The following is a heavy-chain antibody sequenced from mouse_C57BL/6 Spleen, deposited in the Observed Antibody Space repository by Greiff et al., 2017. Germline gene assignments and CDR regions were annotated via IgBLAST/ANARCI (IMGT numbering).Heavy chain of an antibody. J-gene: IGHJ4*01. CDR2: IDPETGGT. CDR1: GYTFTDYE. Sequence: LVESGAELVRPGASVTLSCKASGYTFTDYEMHWVKQTPVHGLEWIGAIDPETGGTAYNQKFKGKAILTADKSSSTAYMELRSLTSEDSAVYYCTSPITTVVAYYAMDYWGQGTSVTVSA. CDR3: TSPITTVVAYYAMDY. V-gene: IGHV1-15*01. D-gene: IGHD1-1*01.